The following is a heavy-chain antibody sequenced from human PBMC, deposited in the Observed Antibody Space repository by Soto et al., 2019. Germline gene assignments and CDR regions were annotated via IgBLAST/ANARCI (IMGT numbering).Heavy chain of an antibody. J-gene: IGHJ6*02. D-gene: IGHD3-9*01. CDR3: ARLEYFWAKYCYYYCMDF. V-gene: IGHV5-51*01. CDR2: IYPGDSDT. Sequence: GESLKISCNGSGYSFTSYWIGWVRQMPGKGLEWMGIIYPGDSDTRYSPSFQRQVTISADKSISTAYLQWSSLQASDTAIYYCARLEYFWAKYCYYYCMDFWGQGTTVTVSS. CDR1: GYSFTSYW.